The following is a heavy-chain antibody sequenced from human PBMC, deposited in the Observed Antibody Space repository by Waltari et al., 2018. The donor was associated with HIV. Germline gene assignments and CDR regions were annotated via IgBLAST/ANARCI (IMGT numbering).Heavy chain of an antibody. V-gene: IGHV1-18*01. CDR3: ARDVHVVVVAATHHYYYGMDV. CDR1: GYTFTSYG. CDR2: ISAYNGNT. J-gene: IGHJ6*02. D-gene: IGHD2-15*01. Sequence: QVQLVQSGAEVKKPGASVKVSCKASGYTFTSYGISWVRQAPGQGLEWMGWISAYNGNTNYAQKLQGRVTMTTDTSTSTAYMELRSLRSDDTAVYYCARDVHVVVVAATHHYYYGMDVWGQGTTVTVSS.